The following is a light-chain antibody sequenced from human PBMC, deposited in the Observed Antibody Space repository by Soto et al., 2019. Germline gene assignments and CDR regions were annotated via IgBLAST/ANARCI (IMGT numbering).Light chain of an antibody. Sequence: DIQMTQSPSTLSASVGDRVTITCRASQSISSGLAWYQQKPGKAPKLLIFDASNLESGVPSRFSGSGSGAEFTLTISSLQPDDFATYYCQQYNTYSRTFGQGTKVEIK. CDR1: QSISSG. CDR2: DAS. J-gene: IGKJ1*01. CDR3: QQYNTYSRT. V-gene: IGKV1-5*01.